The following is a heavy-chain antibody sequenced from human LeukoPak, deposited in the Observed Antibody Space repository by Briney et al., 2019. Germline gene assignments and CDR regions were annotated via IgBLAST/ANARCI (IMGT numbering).Heavy chain of an antibody. V-gene: IGHV4-59*01. J-gene: IGHJ4*02. Sequence: SETLSLTCTVSGGSISSYYWSWIRQPPGKGLEWIGYIYYSGSTNHNPSLKSRVTISVDTSKTQFSLKLSSVTAADTAVYYCARNRLDTIFGVVIRYYFDYWGQGTLVTVSS. CDR3: ARNRLDTIFGVVIRYYFDY. D-gene: IGHD3-3*01. CDR2: IYYSGST. CDR1: GGSISSYY.